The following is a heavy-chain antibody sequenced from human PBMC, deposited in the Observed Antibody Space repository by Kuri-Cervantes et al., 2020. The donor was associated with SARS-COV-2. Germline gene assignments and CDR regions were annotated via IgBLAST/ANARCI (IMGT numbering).Heavy chain of an antibody. V-gene: IGHV4-34*01. Sequence: SETLSLTCAVYGGSFSGYYWTWIRQPPGKGLEWIGEINHSGSTNYNPSLKSRVTISVDTSKNQFSLKLSSVTAADTAVYYCARDSSQPYYNWFDPWGQGTLVTVSS. CDR2: INHSGST. D-gene: IGHD6-13*01. CDR1: GGSFSGYY. CDR3: ARDSSQPYYNWFDP. J-gene: IGHJ5*02.